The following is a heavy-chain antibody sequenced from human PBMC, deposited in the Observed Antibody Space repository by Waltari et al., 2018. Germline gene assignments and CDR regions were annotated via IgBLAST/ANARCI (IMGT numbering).Heavy chain of an antibody. J-gene: IGHJ6*03. D-gene: IGHD2-21*01. CDR1: GGTFSSYA. Sequence: QVQLVQSGAEVKKPGSSVKVSCKASGGTFSSYAISWVRPAPGHGLEWMGGSIPILGRANYAQKFQGRVTITADESTSTAYMELSSLRSEDTAVYYCARDVVGDYYYYMDVWGKGTTVTVSS. CDR2: SIPILGRA. CDR3: ARDVVGDYYYYMDV. V-gene: IGHV1-69*11.